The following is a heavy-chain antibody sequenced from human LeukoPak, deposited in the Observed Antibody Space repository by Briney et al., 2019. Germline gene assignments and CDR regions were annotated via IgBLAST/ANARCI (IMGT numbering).Heavy chain of an antibody. J-gene: IGHJ5*02. CDR1: GGSIRSYY. V-gene: IGHV4-59*01. CDR3: ARGPYYYDSSGYYFWFDP. CDR2: IYYSGIT. D-gene: IGHD3-22*01. Sequence: SETLSLTCTVPGGSIRSYYWSWIRQPPGKGLEWIGNIYYSGITNYNPSLKSRVTISVDTPKNQFSLKLSSVTAADTAVYYCARGPYYYDSSGYYFWFDPWGQGTLVTVSS.